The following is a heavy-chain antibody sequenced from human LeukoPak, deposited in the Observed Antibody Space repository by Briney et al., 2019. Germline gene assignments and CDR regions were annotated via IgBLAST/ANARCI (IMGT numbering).Heavy chain of an antibody. V-gene: IGHV3-23*01. CDR1: GFTFSSYG. J-gene: IGHJ4*02. CDR3: AKGVGNPYDYVWGSYRPYFDY. CDR2: ISGSGGST. D-gene: IGHD3-16*02. Sequence: GGSLRLSCAASGFTFSSYGMSWVRQAPGKGLEWVSAISGSGGSTYYADSVKGRFTISRDNSKNTLYLQMNSLRAEDTAVYYCAKGVGNPYDYVWGSYRPYFDYWGQGTLVTVSS.